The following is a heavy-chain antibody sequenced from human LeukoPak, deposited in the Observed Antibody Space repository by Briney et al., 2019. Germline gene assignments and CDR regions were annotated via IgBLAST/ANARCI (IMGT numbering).Heavy chain of an antibody. CDR1: GYSFTSYW. J-gene: IGHJ4*02. Sequence: GESLKISCKGSGYSFTSYWIGWVRQMPGKGLEWMGIIYPGDSDTRYSPSFQGQVTISADKSISTAYLQWSSLKASDTAMYYCARLHIAAAGKEGYYFDYWGQGTLVTVSS. D-gene: IGHD6-13*01. V-gene: IGHV5-51*01. CDR2: IYPGDSDT. CDR3: ARLHIAAAGKEGYYFDY.